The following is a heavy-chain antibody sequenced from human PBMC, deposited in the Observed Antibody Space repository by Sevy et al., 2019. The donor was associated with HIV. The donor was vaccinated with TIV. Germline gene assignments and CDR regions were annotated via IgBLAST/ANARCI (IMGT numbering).Heavy chain of an antibody. CDR2: ISYDGSNK. D-gene: IGHD3-22*01. CDR3: ARGGYYDSSGYSTASH. V-gene: IGHV3-30-3*01. CDR1: GFTFSSYA. Sequence: GGSLRLSCAASGFTFSSYAMHWVRQAPGKGLEWVAVISYDGSNKYYADSVKGRFTISRDNSKNTLYLQMNSLRAEDTAGYYCARGGYYDSSGYSTASHWGQGTLVTVSS. J-gene: IGHJ4*02.